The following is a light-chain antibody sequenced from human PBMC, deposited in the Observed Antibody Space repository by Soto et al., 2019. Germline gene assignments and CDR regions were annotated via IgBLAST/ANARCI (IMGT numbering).Light chain of an antibody. J-gene: IGLJ3*02. CDR3: CSYACGSTYWV. V-gene: IGLV2-23*01. Sequence: QSALTQPASVSGSPGQAITISGTATSSDAGGYKFVSWYQRHPGKAPKVMISEDSKRPSGVSYRVSGSKSGNTASLTISGLQAEYEADYHCCSYACGSTYWVFGEETKRTVL. CDR2: EDS. CDR1: SSDAGGYKF.